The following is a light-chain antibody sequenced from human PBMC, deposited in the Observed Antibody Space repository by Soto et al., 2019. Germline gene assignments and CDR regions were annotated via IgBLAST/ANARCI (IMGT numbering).Light chain of an antibody. J-gene: IGKJ4*01. CDR1: QGISSY. Sequence: DIQLTQSPSFLSASVGDRVTITCRASQGISSYLAWYQQKPGKAPKLLIYAASTLQSGVPSMFSGSGSGTDFTLTISSLQPEDFATYYCQQLNSYPFLTFGGGTKVEIK. CDR2: AAS. CDR3: QQLNSYPFLT. V-gene: IGKV1-9*01.